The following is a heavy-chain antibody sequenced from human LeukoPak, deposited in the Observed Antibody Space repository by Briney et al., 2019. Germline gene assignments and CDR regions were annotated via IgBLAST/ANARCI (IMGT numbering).Heavy chain of an antibody. CDR3: AKRSGDY. CDR1: GFTFSSYA. CDR2: ISYDGSNK. J-gene: IGHJ4*02. V-gene: IGHV3-30*04. Sequence: GGSLRLSCAASGFTFSSYAMHWVRQAPGKGLEWVAVISYDGSNKYYADSVKGRFTISRDNSNNTLYLQMNGLRGEDTAVYYCAKRSGDYWGQGTLVTVSS.